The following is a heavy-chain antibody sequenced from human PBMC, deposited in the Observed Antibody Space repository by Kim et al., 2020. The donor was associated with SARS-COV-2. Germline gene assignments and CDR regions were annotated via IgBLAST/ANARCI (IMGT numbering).Heavy chain of an antibody. CDR2: ISYDGRNK. Sequence: GGSLRLSCAASGFTFSSYAMHWARKAQGKGLEWGAVISYDGRNKYYATSGKGRFTISRDNTKKRLNLKMNSWRAKATAVIYCARRLDNVDYWGKGPRV. J-gene: IGHJ4*02. CDR3: ARRLDNVDY. CDR1: GFTFSSYA. D-gene: IGHD6-19*01. V-gene: IGHV3-30*04.